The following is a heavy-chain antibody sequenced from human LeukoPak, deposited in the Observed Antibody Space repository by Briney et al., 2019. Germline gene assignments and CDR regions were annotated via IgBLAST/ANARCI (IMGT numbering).Heavy chain of an antibody. CDR1: GYTFTSYD. Sequence: ASVKVSCKASGYTFTSYDIIWVRQATGQGLEWMGWMNPNSGSTAYAQKFQGGVTITRNTSISTAYMELSSLRSEDTAVYYCAREYYYDSGSNDYWGQGTLVTVSS. D-gene: IGHD3-22*01. CDR2: MNPNSGST. V-gene: IGHV1-8*03. CDR3: AREYYYDSGSNDY. J-gene: IGHJ4*02.